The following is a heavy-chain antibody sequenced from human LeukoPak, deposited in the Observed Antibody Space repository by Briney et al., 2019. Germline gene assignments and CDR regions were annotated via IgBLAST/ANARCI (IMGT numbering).Heavy chain of an antibody. D-gene: IGHD2-2*03. CDR2: IYYCWST. J-gene: IGHJ4*02. Sequence: SETLSLTCPVCGGSISSLYWGWIRPPPGKGLGGSGYIYYCWSTNYNPPLKGQVTMSVDTSKNQCSLKLSSVTAADTAVYYCASGYCSSTSCLDYWGQGTLVTVSS. V-gene: IGHV4-59*01. CDR3: ASGYCSSTSCLDY. CDR1: GGSISSLY.